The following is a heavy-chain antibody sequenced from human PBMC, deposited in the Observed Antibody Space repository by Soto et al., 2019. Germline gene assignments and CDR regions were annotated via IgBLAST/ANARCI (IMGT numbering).Heavy chain of an antibody. Sequence: SETLSLTRTVSCGSIISYYWSWLRQPSGKGLEWIGRIYSTGTTTYNPALKSRVTMSVDRSKNQFSLKLTSVTAADTAVYYCAREAEDDYDDFDDYWGPGTQVTVSS. V-gene: IGHV4-4*07. J-gene: IGHJ4*02. CDR3: AREAEDDYDDFDDY. CDR2: IYSTGTT. CDR1: CGSIISYY. D-gene: IGHD4-17*01.